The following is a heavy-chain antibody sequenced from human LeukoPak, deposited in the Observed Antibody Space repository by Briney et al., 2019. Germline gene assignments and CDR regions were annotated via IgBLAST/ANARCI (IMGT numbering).Heavy chain of an antibody. Sequence: ASVKVSCKTSGYTFSGYYMHWVRQVPGQGFEWMGWIRPNSGDTNYAQKFQGRISMPSDTSISTAFMELTGLRFDDTAVYFCARHLHGALAFDIWGQGTMVTVSS. CDR3: ARHLHGALAFDI. J-gene: IGHJ3*02. D-gene: IGHD3-10*01. V-gene: IGHV1-2*02. CDR2: IRPNSGDT. CDR1: GYTFSGYY.